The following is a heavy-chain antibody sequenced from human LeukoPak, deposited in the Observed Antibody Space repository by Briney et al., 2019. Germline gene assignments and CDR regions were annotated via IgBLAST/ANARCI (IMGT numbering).Heavy chain of an antibody. Sequence: PSETLSLTCTVSGGSISSSSYYWGWIRQPPGKGLEWIGSIYYSGSTYYNPSLKSRVTISVDTSKNQFSLKLSSVTAADTAVYYCARSIEYSSGSRIAFDIWGQGTMVTVSS. CDR2: IYYSGST. V-gene: IGHV4-39*07. CDR1: GGSISSSSYY. CDR3: ARSIEYSSGSRIAFDI. J-gene: IGHJ3*02. D-gene: IGHD6-19*01.